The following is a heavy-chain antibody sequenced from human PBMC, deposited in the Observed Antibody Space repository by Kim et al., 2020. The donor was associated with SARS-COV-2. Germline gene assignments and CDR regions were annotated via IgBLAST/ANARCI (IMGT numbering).Heavy chain of an antibody. CDR2: IKSKTDGGTT. CDR1: GFTFSNAW. D-gene: IGHD3-10*01. Sequence: GGSLRLSCAASGFTFSNAWMSWVRQAPGKGLEWVGRIKSKTDGGTTDYAAPVKGRFTISRDDSKNTLYLQMNSLKTEDTAVYYCTTEFGVRGVQDHYYYYGMDVWGQGTTVTVSS. V-gene: IGHV3-15*01. CDR3: TTEFGVRGVQDHYYYYGMDV. J-gene: IGHJ6*02.